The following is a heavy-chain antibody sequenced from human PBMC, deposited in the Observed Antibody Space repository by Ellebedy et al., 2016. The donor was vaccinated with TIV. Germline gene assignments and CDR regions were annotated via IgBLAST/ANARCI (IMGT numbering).Heavy chain of an antibody. CDR2: FSYTGNT. CDR1: GASISSYS. D-gene: IGHD3-10*01. J-gene: IGHJ4*02. Sequence: MPGGSLRLSCTVSGASISSYSWAWIRQPPGIGLAYIGYFSYTGNTNYSPSLTSRVSISVDTSKNQFSLKLSSGTAADTAVYYCARRKVRSGPAFDYWGQGTLVTVSS. CDR3: ARRKVRSGPAFDY. V-gene: IGHV4-59*08.